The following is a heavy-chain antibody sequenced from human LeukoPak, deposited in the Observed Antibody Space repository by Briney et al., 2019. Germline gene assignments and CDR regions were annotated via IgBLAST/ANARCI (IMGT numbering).Heavy chain of an antibody. D-gene: IGHD3-22*01. J-gene: IGHJ4*02. Sequence: PGVSLRLSCAASGSTFDDYAMHLVRQAPGKGLEWVSLISGDGGSTYYADSVKGRFTISRDNSKNFLYLQMNSLRTEDTTLYYCAKDMVETYYYDHSGYYLDYWGQGTLVTVSS. V-gene: IGHV3-43*02. CDR3: AKDMVETYYYDHSGYYLDY. CDR2: ISGDGGST. CDR1: GSTFDDYA.